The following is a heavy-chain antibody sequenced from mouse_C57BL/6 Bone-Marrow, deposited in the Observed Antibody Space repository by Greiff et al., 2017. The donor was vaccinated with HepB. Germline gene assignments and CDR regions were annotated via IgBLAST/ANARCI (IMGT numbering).Heavy chain of an antibody. J-gene: IGHJ4*01. V-gene: IGHV1-81*01. CDR3: ARYYGSSSYYAMDY. CDR1: GYTFTSYG. D-gene: IGHD1-1*01. CDR2: IYPRSGNT. Sequence: QVQLKQSGAELARPGASVKLSCKASGYTFTSYGISWVKQRTGQGLEWIGEIYPRSGNTYYNEKFKGKATLTADKSSSTAYMELRSLTSEDSAVYFCARYYGSSSYYAMDYWGQGTSVTVSS.